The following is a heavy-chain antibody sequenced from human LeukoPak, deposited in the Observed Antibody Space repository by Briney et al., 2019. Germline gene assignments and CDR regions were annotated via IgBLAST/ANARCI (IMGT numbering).Heavy chain of an antibody. J-gene: IGHJ4*02. CDR1: GYTFTSYY. Sequence: GASVTVSCTASGYTFTSYYMHWVRQAPGQGLEGMGLINPSGGSTSYAQKFQGRATMTRDMSTSTVYMELSSLRSEDTAVYYCACHSSGYYYYFDYWGQGTLVTVSS. D-gene: IGHD3-22*01. CDR3: ACHSSGYYYYFDY. V-gene: IGHV1-46*01. CDR2: INPSGGST.